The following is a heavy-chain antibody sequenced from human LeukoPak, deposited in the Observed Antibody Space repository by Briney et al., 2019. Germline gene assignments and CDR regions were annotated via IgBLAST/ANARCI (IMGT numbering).Heavy chain of an antibody. D-gene: IGHD6-6*01. Sequence: SETLSLTCTVSGGSISSYYWSWIRQPPGKGLEWIGYIYYSGSTNYNPSLKSRVTISVDTSKNQFSLKLSSVTAADTAVYYCARGGGFRYSGSSWNYFDYWGQGTLVTVSS. J-gene: IGHJ4*02. CDR1: GGSISSYY. CDR3: ARGGGFRYSGSSWNYFDY. V-gene: IGHV4-59*01. CDR2: IYYSGST.